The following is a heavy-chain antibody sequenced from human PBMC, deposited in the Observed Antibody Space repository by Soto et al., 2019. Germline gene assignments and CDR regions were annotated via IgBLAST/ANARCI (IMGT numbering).Heavy chain of an antibody. CDR1: GGPINSGGYY. CDR2: IHYSGRT. V-gene: IGHV4-31*03. CDR3: ARFSPPGYYYLDV. J-gene: IGHJ6*03. Sequence: QVQLQESGPGLVKPSQTLSLTCTVSGGPINSGGYYWTWIRQPPGKGLEWIGYIHYSGRTFYNPSLERRVIISVDTSKNQFPLNLRSVTAADTAVYYCARFSPPGYYYLDVWGKGTSGTVAS.